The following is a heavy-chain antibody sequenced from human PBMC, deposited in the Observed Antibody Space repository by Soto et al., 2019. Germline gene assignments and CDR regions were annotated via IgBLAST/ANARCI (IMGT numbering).Heavy chain of an antibody. Sequence: QVQLVQSGAEVKKPGSSVKVSCKASGGTFSSYAISWVRQAPGQGLEWMGGIIPIFGTANYAQKFQGRVTIPADESTSTAYRELSSLRSEDTAVYYCAREVVTQQRTYYFDYWGQGTLVTVSS. CDR2: IIPIFGTA. CDR1: GGTFSSYA. CDR3: AREVVTQQRTYYFDY. V-gene: IGHV1-69*12. D-gene: IGHD2-21*02. J-gene: IGHJ4*02.